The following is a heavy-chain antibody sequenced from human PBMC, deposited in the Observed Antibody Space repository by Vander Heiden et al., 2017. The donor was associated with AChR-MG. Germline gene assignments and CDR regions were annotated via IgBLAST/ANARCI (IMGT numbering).Heavy chain of an antibody. CDR1: GGSISSSSYY. CDR2: IYYSGRT. J-gene: IGHJ2*01. D-gene: IGHD3-22*01. Sequence: QLQLQESGPGLVKPSETLSLTCTVSGGSISSSSYYWGWIRQPPGKGLEWIGSIYYSGRTYYNPSLKSRVTISVDTSKNQFSLKLSSVTAADTAVYYCAGTNYYDSSGYYSYWYFDLWGRGTLVTVSS. V-gene: IGHV4-39*01. CDR3: AGTNYYDSSGYYSYWYFDL.